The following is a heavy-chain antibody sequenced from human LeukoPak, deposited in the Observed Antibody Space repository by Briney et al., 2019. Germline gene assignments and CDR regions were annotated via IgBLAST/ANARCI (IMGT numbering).Heavy chain of an antibody. CDR3: ARALNTYYYDSSGYYYRRGYYFDY. CDR1: GGSISSYY. J-gene: IGHJ4*02. V-gene: IGHV4-59*12. CDR2: IYHSGST. Sequence: SETLSLTCTVSGGSISSYYWSWIRQPPGKGLEWIGYIYHSGSTYYNPSLKSRVTISVDRSKNQFSLKLSSVTAADTAVYYCARALNTYYYDSSGYYYRRGYYFDYWGQGTLVTVSS. D-gene: IGHD3-22*01.